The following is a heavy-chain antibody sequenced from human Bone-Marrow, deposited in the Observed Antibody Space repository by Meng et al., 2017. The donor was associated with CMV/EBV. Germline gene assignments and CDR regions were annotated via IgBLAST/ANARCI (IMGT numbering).Heavy chain of an antibody. D-gene: IGHD1-26*01. CDR1: GGSFSGYY. CDR2: INHSGST. Sequence: SEPLSLTCAVYGGSFSGYYWSWIRQPPGKGLEWIGEINHSGSTNYNPSLKSRVTISVDTSKNQFSLKLSSVTAADTAVYYCARGRVGAQYNWFDPWGQGTLVTVSS. J-gene: IGHJ5*02. V-gene: IGHV4-34*01. CDR3: ARGRVGAQYNWFDP.